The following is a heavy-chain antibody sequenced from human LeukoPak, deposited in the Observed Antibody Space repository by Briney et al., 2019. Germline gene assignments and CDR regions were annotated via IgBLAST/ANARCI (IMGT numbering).Heavy chain of an antibody. D-gene: IGHD6-6*01. CDR1: GFTFSSYG. V-gene: IGHV3-30*02. CDR2: IRYDGTEK. J-gene: IGHJ5*02. Sequence: PGGSLRLSCAASGFTFSSYGMHWVRQAPGKGLEWVAFIRYDGTEKYYADSVKGRFTISRDNSKNTLHLQMSGLRPDVTAVYYCARVVIAARPHWFDPWGQGTLVTVSS. CDR3: ARVVIAARPHWFDP.